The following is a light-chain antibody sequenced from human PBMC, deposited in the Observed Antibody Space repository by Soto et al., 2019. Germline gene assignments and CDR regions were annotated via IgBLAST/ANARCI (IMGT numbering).Light chain of an antibody. CDR2: EVN. J-gene: IGLJ1*01. CDR3: SSYTSSSTGV. V-gene: IGLV2-14*01. Sequence: QSVLTQPASVSGSPGQSITISCTGTSSDVGGYNYVSWYQQHPGNAPKLMIYEVNYRPSGVSNRFSGSKSGNTASLTISGLQAEDEADYYCSSYTSSSTGVFGTGTKVTVL. CDR1: SSDVGGYNY.